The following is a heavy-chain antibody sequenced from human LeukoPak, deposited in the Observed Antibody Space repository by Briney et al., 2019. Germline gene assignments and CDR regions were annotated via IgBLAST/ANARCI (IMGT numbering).Heavy chain of an antibody. CDR2: IYTSGST. D-gene: IGHD2-2*01. CDR1: GGSISSGSYY. V-gene: IGHV4-61*02. CDR3: AREIVVVPAAIWFDP. J-gene: IGHJ5*02. Sequence: SQTLSLTCTVSGGSISSGSYYWSWIRQPAGKGLEWIGRIYTSGSTNYNPSLKSRVTISVDTSKNQFSPKLSSVTAADTAVYYCAREIVVVPAAIWFDPWGQGTLVTVSS.